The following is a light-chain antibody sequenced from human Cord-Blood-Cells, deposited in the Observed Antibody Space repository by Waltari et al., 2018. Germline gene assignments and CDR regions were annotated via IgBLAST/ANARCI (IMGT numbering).Light chain of an antibody. CDR1: QSVLYSSNNKNY. J-gene: IGKJ1*01. Sequence: DIVMTQSPDSLAVSLGDRASINCKSSQSVLYSSNNKNYVPWYQQKPGQPPKLLIYWASTRESGVPDRFSGSGSGTDFTLTISSLQAEDEAVYYCQQYYSTPWTFGQGTKVEIK. V-gene: IGKV4-1*01. CDR3: QQYYSTPWT. CDR2: WAS.